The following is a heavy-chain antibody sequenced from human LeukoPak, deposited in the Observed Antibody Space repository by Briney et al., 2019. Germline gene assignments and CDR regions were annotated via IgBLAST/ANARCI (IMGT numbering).Heavy chain of an antibody. CDR3: ARSEYSSSSDYYYYGMDV. CDR1: GYTFTSYG. J-gene: IGHJ6*02. V-gene: IGHV1-18*01. CDR2: ISAYNGNT. Sequence: ASVKVSCKASGYTFTSYGISWVRQAPGQGLEWMGWISAYNGNTNYAQKLQGRVTMTTDTSTSTAYMELRSLRSDDTAVYYCARSEYSSSSDYYYYGMDVWGQGTTVTVSS. D-gene: IGHD6-6*01.